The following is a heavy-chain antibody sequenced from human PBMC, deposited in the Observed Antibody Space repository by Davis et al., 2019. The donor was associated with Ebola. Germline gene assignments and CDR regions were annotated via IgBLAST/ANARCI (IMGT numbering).Heavy chain of an antibody. Sequence: SVRVSCKASGGTFSSYTISWVRQAPGQGLEWMGRIIPILGIANYAQKFQGRVTITADKSTSTAYMELSSLRSEDTAVYYCARGYCSGGSCYRGAEYFQHWGQGTLVTVSS. D-gene: IGHD2-15*01. CDR1: GGTFSSYT. V-gene: IGHV1-69*02. CDR2: IIPILGIA. J-gene: IGHJ1*01. CDR3: ARGYCSGGSCYRGAEYFQH.